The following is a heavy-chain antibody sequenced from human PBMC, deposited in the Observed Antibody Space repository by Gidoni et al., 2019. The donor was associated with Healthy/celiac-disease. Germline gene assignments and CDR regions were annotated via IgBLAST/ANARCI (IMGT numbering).Heavy chain of an antibody. CDR3: ARGRTYSSGWYGDNWFDP. J-gene: IGHJ5*02. D-gene: IGHD6-19*01. CDR2: MNPNSGNT. CDR1: GYTFTSYD. V-gene: IGHV1-8*01. Sequence: QVQLVQSGAEVKKPGASVKVSCKASGYTFTSYDINWVRQATGQGLEWMGWMNPNSGNTGYAQKFQGRVTMTRNTSISTAYMELSSLRSEDTAVYYCARGRTYSSGWYGDNWFDPWGQGTLVTVSS.